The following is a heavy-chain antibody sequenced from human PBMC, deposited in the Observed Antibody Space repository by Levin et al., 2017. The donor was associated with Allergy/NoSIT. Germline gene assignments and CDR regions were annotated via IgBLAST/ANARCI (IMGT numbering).Heavy chain of an antibody. Sequence: AGGSLRLSCTVSGGSISSSRYYWGWIRQPPGKGLEWIGSIYYSGSTYYNPSLKSRVTIFVDTSKNQFSLKLSSVTAADTAVYYCARRATVTTPNWFDPWGQGTLVTVSS. CDR1: GGSISSSRYY. CDR2: IYYSGST. CDR3: ARRATVTTPNWFDP. D-gene: IGHD4-17*01. J-gene: IGHJ5*02. V-gene: IGHV4-39*01.